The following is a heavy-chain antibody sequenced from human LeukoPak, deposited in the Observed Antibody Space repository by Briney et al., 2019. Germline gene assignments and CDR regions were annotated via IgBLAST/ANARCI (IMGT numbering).Heavy chain of an antibody. D-gene: IGHD3-10*01. J-gene: IGHJ6*03. CDR1: GFTFSSYA. CDR3: AKDGALLWFGELPRPFYYMDV. CDR2: ISGSGGST. Sequence: GGSLRLSWAAAGFTFSSYAMSWVRQAPGKGLEWVSAISGSGGSTYYADSVKGRFTISRDNSKNTLYLQMNSLRAEDTAVYYCAKDGALLWFGELPRPFYYMDVWGKGTTVTVSS. V-gene: IGHV3-23*01.